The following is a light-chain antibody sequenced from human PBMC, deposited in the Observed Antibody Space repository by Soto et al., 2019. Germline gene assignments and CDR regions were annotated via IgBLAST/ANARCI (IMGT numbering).Light chain of an antibody. V-gene: IGKV3-11*01. J-gene: IGKJ4*01. CDR1: QRVSTY. CDR2: DAS. Sequence: EIVLTQSPATLSLSPGERATLSCRASQRVSTYLVWYQQKSGQAPRLLIYDASNRATGIPARFSGSGFGTDITLTMSSLEPKDLVVYYCQQRKTWPFTFGEATNVEIK. CDR3: QQRKTWPFT.